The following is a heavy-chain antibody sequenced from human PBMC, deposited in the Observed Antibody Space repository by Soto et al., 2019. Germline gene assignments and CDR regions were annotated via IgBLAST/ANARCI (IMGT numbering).Heavy chain of an antibody. J-gene: IGHJ4*02. D-gene: IGHD5-12*01. CDR1: GFTFSSYA. Sequence: GGSLRLSCAASGFTFSSYALSWVRQTPGKRLEWVSAISGSGGNTYYADSVKGRFSISRDNSKNTLYLQMNALRAEDTAVYYCAKGITGGYDFDCWGQGTLVTVSS. CDR2: ISGSGGNT. V-gene: IGHV3-23*01. CDR3: AKGITGGYDFDC.